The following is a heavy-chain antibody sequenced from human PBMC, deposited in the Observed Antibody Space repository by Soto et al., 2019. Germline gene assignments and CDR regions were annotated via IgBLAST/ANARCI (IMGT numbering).Heavy chain of an antibody. CDR2: IYYSGST. V-gene: IGHV4-30-4*01. Sequence: QVQLQESGPGLVKPSQTLSLTCTVSGGSISSGDYYWSWIRQPPGKGLEWIGYIYYSGSTYYNPSLQRRVTISVDTSKNQFSVKLSSVTAADTAVYYCARYSGYEGLRFDPWGQGTLVTVSS. CDR3: ARYSGYEGLRFDP. D-gene: IGHD5-12*01. CDR1: GGSISSGDYY. J-gene: IGHJ5*02.